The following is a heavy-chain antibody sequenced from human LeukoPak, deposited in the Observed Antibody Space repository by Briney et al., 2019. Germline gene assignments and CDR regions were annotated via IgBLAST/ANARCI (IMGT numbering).Heavy chain of an antibody. J-gene: IGHJ6*03. CDR3: ARDEVLLWFGELFYYMDV. V-gene: IGHV6-1*01. Sequence: SQTLSLTCAISGDSVSSNSAAWNWIRQSPSRGLEWLGRTYYRSKRYNDDAVSVKSRITINPDTSKNQLSLQLTSVTPEDTAVYYCARDEVLLWFGELFYYMDVWGKGTTVTISS. CDR1: GDSVSSNSAA. CDR2: TYYRSKRYN. D-gene: IGHD3-10*01.